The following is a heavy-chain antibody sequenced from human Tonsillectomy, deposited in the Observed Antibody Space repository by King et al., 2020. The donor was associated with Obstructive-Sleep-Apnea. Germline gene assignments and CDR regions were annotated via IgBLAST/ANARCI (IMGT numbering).Heavy chain of an antibody. J-gene: IGHJ4*02. CDR2: IKTDGTDK. CDR3: ARDDVYSFYPN. Sequence: VQLVESGGGLVQPGGSLRLSCAASGFTFSNYWMTWVRQAPGQGLEWVANIKTDGTDKKYVGSGKGRFTISRDNARNSLYLEMNSLRVEDTAVYYCARDDVYSFYPNWGQGTLVTVSS. CDR1: GFTFSNYW. V-gene: IGHV3-7*01. D-gene: IGHD1-26*01.